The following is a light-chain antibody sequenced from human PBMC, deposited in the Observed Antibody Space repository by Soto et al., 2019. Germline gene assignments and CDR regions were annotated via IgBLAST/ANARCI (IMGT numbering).Light chain of an antibody. CDR1: QSISTW. CDR2: KAS. CDR3: QQYNNYSGA. Sequence: DIQMTQSPSTLSASVGDRLTITCRASQSISTWLAWYQQKPGKAPKLLIYKASSLQSGVPSRFSGSGSGTEFTLTISSLQPDDFATYYCQQYNNYSGAFGQGTKVEIK. V-gene: IGKV1-5*03. J-gene: IGKJ1*01.